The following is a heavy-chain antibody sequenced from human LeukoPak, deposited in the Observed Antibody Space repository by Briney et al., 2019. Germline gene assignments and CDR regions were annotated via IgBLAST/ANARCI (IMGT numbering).Heavy chain of an antibody. V-gene: IGHV3-23*01. CDR2: ISGSGGST. CDR3: AKLTQYDSSGIDY. Sequence: GGSLRLSCAASGFAFSSNWMSWVRQAPGKGLEWVSAISGSGGSTYYADSVKGRFTISRDNSKNTLYLQMNSLRAEDTAVYYCAKLTQYDSSGIDYWGQGTLVTVSS. J-gene: IGHJ4*02. CDR1: GFAFSSNW. D-gene: IGHD3-22*01.